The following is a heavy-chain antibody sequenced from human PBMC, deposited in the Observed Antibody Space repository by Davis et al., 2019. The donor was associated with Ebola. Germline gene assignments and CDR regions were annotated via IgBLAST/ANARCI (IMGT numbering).Heavy chain of an antibody. V-gene: IGHV1-69*13. CDR1: GGTFSSYA. Sequence: SVKVSCKASGGTFSSYAISWVRQAPGQGLEWMGGIIPIFGTANYAQKLQGRVTITADESTSTAYMELSSLRSEDTAVYYCARTSYSSSWYYYYGMDVWGQGTTVTVFS. CDR3: ARTSYSSSWYYYYGMDV. J-gene: IGHJ6*02. D-gene: IGHD6-13*01. CDR2: IIPIFGTA.